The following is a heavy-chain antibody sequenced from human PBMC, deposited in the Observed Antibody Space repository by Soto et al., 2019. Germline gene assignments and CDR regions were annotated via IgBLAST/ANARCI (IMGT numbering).Heavy chain of an antibody. Sequence: EVQLLESGGGLVQPGGSLRLSCAASGFTFSSYAMSWVRQAPGKGLEWVSAISGSGGSTYYGDSVKGRFTISRDNSKNTLYLQMNSLRAEYTAVYYCANLNYYDSSGYYYAFDYWGQGTLVTVSS. V-gene: IGHV3-23*01. CDR3: ANLNYYDSSGYYYAFDY. J-gene: IGHJ4*02. CDR1: GFTFSSYA. CDR2: ISGSGGST. D-gene: IGHD3-22*01.